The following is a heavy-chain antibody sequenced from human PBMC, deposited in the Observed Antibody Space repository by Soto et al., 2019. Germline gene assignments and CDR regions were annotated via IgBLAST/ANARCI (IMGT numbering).Heavy chain of an antibody. Sequence: QVQLQESGPGLVKPSQTLSLTCTVSGDSISRGGYYWSWIRQHPGKGLEWIGYISYSGSTFYNPSLKSRITISLDTSKNQFSLKLSSVTAADTAVYYCARQVRGVILFDYWGQGTLFTVSS. J-gene: IGHJ4*02. CDR1: GDSISRGGYY. CDR3: ARQVRGVILFDY. V-gene: IGHV4-31*03. D-gene: IGHD3-10*01. CDR2: ISYSGST.